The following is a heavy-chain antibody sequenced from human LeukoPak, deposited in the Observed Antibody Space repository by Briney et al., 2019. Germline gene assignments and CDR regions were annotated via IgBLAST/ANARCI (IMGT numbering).Heavy chain of an antibody. Sequence: SSETLSLTCAVYGGSFSGYYWSWFRQPPGKGLEWIGYIYYSGSTNYNPSLKSRVTISVDTSKSQFSLKPSSVTAADTAVYYCASHKGFWGQGTLVTVSS. CDR1: GGSFSGYY. V-gene: IGHV4-59*01. J-gene: IGHJ4*02. CDR2: IYYSGST. CDR3: ASHKGF.